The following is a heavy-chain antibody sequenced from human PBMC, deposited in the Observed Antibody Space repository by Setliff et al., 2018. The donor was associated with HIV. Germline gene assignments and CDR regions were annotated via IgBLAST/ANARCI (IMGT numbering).Heavy chain of an antibody. Sequence: PSETLSLTCTVSGDSASNSRYYWAWIRQPPGKGLEYIGSIHYNEKTYYNPSLKSRLTMSVDTSKNQFSLSLSSVTAADTAVYYCARPYDSLYGWGQGVLVTVSS. CDR3: ARPYDSLYG. D-gene: IGHD3-22*01. CDR2: IHYNEKT. V-gene: IGHV4-39*01. J-gene: IGHJ4*02. CDR1: GDSASNSRYY.